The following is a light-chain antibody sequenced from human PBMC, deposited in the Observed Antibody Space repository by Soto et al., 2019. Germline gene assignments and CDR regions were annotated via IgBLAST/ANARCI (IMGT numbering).Light chain of an antibody. V-gene: IGKV1-5*03. CDR2: EAS. CDR1: QGISNY. J-gene: IGKJ2*01. Sequence: DIQMTQSPSTLSASVGDRDTITCRAGQGISNYLAWYQQKPGKPPKLLIYEASRLEGGVPSRFTGSGSGTEFTLTISSLQPDDVATYYCQQYSTYNTFGQGTKLEIQ. CDR3: QQYSTYNT.